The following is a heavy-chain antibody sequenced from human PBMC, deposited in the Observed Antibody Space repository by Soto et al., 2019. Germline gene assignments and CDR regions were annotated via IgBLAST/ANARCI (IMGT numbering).Heavy chain of an antibody. Sequence: QVQLVQSGAEVKKPGSSVKVSCKASGGTFSSYTISWVRQAPGQGLEWMGRIIPILGIANYAQKFQGRVTITADKSTSTSYRELSSLRSEDTAVYYCARDLGEDGMDVWGQGTTVTVSS. CDR3: ARDLGEDGMDV. J-gene: IGHJ6*02. D-gene: IGHD3-10*01. CDR1: GGTFSSYT. V-gene: IGHV1-69*08. CDR2: IIPILGIA.